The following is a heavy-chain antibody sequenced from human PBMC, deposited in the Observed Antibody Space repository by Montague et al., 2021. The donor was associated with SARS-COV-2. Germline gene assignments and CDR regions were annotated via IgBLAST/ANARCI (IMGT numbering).Heavy chain of an antibody. Sequence: SLRLSCAASGFTFSSYAMSWVRQAPGKGLEWVSVIYSGGSSTYYADSVNGRFTISRDNSKNTLYLQMNSLRAEDTAVYYCAKSRGIRYDSSGYYYPLDYWGQGTLVTVSS. D-gene: IGHD3-22*01. CDR2: IYSGGSST. V-gene: IGHV3-23*03. CDR3: AKSRGIRYDSSGYYYPLDY. CDR1: GFTFSSYA. J-gene: IGHJ4*02.